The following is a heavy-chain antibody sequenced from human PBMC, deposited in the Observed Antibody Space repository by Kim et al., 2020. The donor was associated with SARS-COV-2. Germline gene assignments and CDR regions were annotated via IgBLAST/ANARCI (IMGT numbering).Heavy chain of an antibody. CDR1: GFTFSSYA. Sequence: GGSLRLSCAASGFTFSSYAMSWVRQAPGKGLEWVSAISGSGGSTYYADSVKGRFTISRDNSKNTLYLQMNSLRAEDTAVYYCAKESVLSSWSPYPRVYFDYWGQGTLVTVSS. D-gene: IGHD6-13*01. CDR2: ISGSGGST. J-gene: IGHJ4*02. V-gene: IGHV3-23*01. CDR3: AKESVLSSWSPYPRVYFDY.